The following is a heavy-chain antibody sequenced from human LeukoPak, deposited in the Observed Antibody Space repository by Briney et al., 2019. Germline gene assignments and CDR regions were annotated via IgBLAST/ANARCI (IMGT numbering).Heavy chain of an antibody. CDR3: ASTGRYCTSTSCSNYFHY. CDR2: ISSSSSTI. D-gene: IGHD2-2*01. CDR1: GLTFSSYI. V-gene: IGHV3-48*04. Sequence: PGGSLRLSCAASGLTFSSYIMNWVRRAPGKGLEWVSYISSSSSTIYYADSVKGRFTLSRDNAKNSLYLQMNSLRAEDTAVYYCASTGRYCTSTSCSNYFHYWGQGTLVTVSS. J-gene: IGHJ4*02.